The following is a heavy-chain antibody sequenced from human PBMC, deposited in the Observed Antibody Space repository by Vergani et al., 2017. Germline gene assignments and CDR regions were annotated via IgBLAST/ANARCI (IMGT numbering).Heavy chain of an antibody. V-gene: IGHV3-64*01. CDR1: GFDFSQAW. J-gene: IGHJ6*02. CDR2: ISSNGGST. D-gene: IGHD5-24*01. Sequence: EVRLVESGGGLVKPGGSLRLSCQVSGFDFSQAWMNWVRQSPGKGLEYVSAISSNGGSTYYANSVKGRFTISRDNSKNTLYLQMGSLRAEDMAVYYCARFLGRWGTTDHYGMEVWGQGATVTVS. CDR3: ARFLGRWGTTDHYGMEV.